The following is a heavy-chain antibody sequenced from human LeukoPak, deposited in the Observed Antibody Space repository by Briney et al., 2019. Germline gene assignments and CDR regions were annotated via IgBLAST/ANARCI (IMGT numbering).Heavy chain of an antibody. V-gene: IGHV1-46*01. CDR1: GYTFTNYY. CDR2: INPTGDST. J-gene: IGHJ4*02. D-gene: IGHD3-22*01. Sequence: GASVKVSCKASGYTFTNYYVHWVRQAPGQGLEWMGIINPTGDSTSYAQKFQGRVTMTRDLSTTTAYMELSSLRSEDTAVYFCARGRWELLQDYWGQGTLVTVSS. CDR3: ARGRWELLQDY.